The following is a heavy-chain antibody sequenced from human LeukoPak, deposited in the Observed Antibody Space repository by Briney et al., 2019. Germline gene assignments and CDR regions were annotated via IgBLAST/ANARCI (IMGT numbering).Heavy chain of an antibody. CDR2: ISYIGDKT. Sequence: GGSLRLSCEVSGFSFEDYGMHWVRQAPGKGLEWVSSISYIGDKTDYADSVKGRFTVSRDNAKKSLYLQMSSLRPEDTALYYCAKHLRATNTYVFYGLDVWGPGTTVTVSS. CDR3: AKHLRATNTYVFYGLDV. V-gene: IGHV3-9*01. J-gene: IGHJ6*02. D-gene: IGHD2-8*01. CDR1: GFSFEDYG.